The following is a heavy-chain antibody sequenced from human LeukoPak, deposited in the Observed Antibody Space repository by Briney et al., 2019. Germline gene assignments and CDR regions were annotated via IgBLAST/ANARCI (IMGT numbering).Heavy chain of an antibody. CDR3: AKQTIYYDSSGPSDY. D-gene: IGHD3-22*01. V-gene: IGHV3-23*01. Sequence: GGSLRLSCAASGFTFSSYAISWVRQAPGKGLEWVSAISGSGGSTYYADSVKGRFTISRVNSKNTLYLQMNSLRAEDTAVYYCAKQTIYYDSSGPSDYWGQGTLVTVSS. J-gene: IGHJ4*02. CDR1: GFTFSSYA. CDR2: ISGSGGST.